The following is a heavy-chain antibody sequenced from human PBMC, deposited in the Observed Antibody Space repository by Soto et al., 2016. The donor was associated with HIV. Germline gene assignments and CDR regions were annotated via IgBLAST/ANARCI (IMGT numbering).Heavy chain of an antibody. CDR2: ISGSGISS. D-gene: IGHD3-10*02. V-gene: IGHV3-23*01. J-gene: IGHJ4*02. CDR3: VKGSVYNVRGHFDS. CDR1: EFNFKNYA. Sequence: EVQLLESGGDLVRPGTSPRLSCVGTEFNFKNYAMMWVRQAPGKGPDWVSGISGSGISSHYRNSVKGRFTISRDNSKNTLYLQMNSLTVEDTAVYYCVKGSVYNVRGHFDSWGLGTLVTVSS.